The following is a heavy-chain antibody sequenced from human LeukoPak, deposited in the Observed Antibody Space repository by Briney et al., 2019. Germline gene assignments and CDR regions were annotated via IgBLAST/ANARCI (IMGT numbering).Heavy chain of an antibody. CDR1: GFTFSDYY. J-gene: IGHJ3*02. CDR2: ISSSSSYT. Sequence: PGGSLRLSCAASGFTFSDYYMSWIHQAPGKGLEWVSYISSSSSYTNYADSVKGRFTISRDNAKNSLYLQMNSLRAEDTAVYYCARSDYYGSGSYYGDAFDIWGQGTMVTVSS. V-gene: IGHV3-11*06. CDR3: ARSDYYGSGSYYGDAFDI. D-gene: IGHD3-10*01.